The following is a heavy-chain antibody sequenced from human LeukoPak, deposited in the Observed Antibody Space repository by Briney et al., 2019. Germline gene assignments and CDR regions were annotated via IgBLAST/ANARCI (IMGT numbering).Heavy chain of an antibody. D-gene: IGHD6-13*01. CDR2: IRSNGADT. Sequence: GGSLRLSCAASGFTFKEYSISRVRQAPGKGLEWVSNIRSNGADTYYTDSVKGRFIISRDNSKNTVYLDLSSLRAEDTAVYYCAKGGYTTCFDSCGQGTLVTVSS. CDR1: GFTFKEYS. J-gene: IGHJ5*01. V-gene: IGHV3-23*01. CDR3: AKGGYTTCFDS.